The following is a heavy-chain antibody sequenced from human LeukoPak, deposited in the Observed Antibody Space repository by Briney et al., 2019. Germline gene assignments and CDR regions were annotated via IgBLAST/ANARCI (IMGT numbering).Heavy chain of an antibody. V-gene: IGHV3-9*01. Sequence: PGGSLRLSRAASGFTFDDYAMHWVRQAPGKGLEWVSDISWNSGSIGYADSVKGRFTISRDNAKNSLYLQMNSLRAEDTALYYCAKGTGGIDYWGQGTLVTVSS. J-gene: IGHJ4*02. CDR1: GFTFDDYA. CDR3: AKGTGGIDY. D-gene: IGHD7-27*01. CDR2: ISWNSGSI.